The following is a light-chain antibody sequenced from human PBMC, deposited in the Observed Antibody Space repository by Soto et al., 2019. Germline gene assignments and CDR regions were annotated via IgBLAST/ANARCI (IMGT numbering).Light chain of an antibody. CDR3: QQYNSFVT. CDR2: KAS. CDR1: ETINSW. Sequence: DIQMTQSPSNLSASVGDRVTITCRASETINSWLAWYQQKPGKAPNLLIYKASTLQSGVPSRFSGSGSGTEFTLTISSLQPDDFATYYCQQYNSFVTFGGGTKVEIK. J-gene: IGKJ4*01. V-gene: IGKV1-5*03.